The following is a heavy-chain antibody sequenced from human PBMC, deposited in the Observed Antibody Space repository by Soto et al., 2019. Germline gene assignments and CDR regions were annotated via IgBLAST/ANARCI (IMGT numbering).Heavy chain of an antibody. CDR2: IFYSGTT. CDR3: ARAGFSYGHLLF. Sequence: SETLSLACNVSGGPIKSGDYDWNWLRQPPGKALEWIGYIFYSGTTNYSPSLKSRVAISIDTSKNQFSLSLTSVTAADTAVYYCARAGFSYGHLLFWGQGIRVTVSS. D-gene: IGHD3-10*01. V-gene: IGHV4-30-4*01. J-gene: IGHJ4*02. CDR1: GGPIKSGDYD.